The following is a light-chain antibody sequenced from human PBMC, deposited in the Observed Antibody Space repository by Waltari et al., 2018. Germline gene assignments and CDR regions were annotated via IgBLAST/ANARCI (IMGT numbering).Light chain of an antibody. Sequence: IQLTQSPSFLSASVGARVTITCRASQGANSYLAWFQQKPGKAPKVLVFGASTLQSGVPSRFSGSGSGTEFILTISSLQPEDIATYYCQQYQSYPITFGGGTKVETK. CDR1: QGANSY. J-gene: IGKJ4*01. V-gene: IGKV1-9*01. CDR2: GAS. CDR3: QQYQSYPIT.